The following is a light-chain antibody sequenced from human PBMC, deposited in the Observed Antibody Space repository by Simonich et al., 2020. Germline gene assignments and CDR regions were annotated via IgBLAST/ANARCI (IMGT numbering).Light chain of an antibody. CDR3: QQYYSYPYT. J-gene: IGKJ2*01. V-gene: IGKV1-8*01. CDR2: AAS. Sequence: AIRMTQSPSSLSASTGDRVTITCRASQGISSYLAWYQQKPGKAPKHLIYAASTLQSWVPSRFSGSGSGTDFTLTISCLQSEDFATYYCQQYYSYPYTFGQGTKLEIK. CDR1: QGISSY.